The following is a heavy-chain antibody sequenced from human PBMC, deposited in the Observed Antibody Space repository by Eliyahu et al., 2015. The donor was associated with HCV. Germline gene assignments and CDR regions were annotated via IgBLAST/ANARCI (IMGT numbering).Heavy chain of an antibody. CDR1: TSYA. CDR3: ARVPPLADAFDI. J-gene: IGHJ3*02. Sequence: TSYAMHWVRQAPGQRLEWMGWINAGNGNTKYSQKFQGRVTITRDTSASTAYMELSSLRSEDTAVYYCARVPPLADAFDIWGQGTMVTVSS. CDR2: INAGNGNT. V-gene: IGHV1-3*01.